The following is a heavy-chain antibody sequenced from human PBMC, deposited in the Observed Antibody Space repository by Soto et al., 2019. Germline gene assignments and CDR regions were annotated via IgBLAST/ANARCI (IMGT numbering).Heavy chain of an antibody. CDR1: GGSISSVGYY. CDR3: ARRIKYCSSTSCYYLYGMDV. V-gene: IGHV4-61*08. Sequence: SETLSLTCTVSGGSISSVGYYWSWIRQPPGKGLEWIGYIYYSGSTNYNPSLKSRVTISVDTSKNQFSLKLSSVTAADTAVYYCARRIKYCSSTSCYYLYGMDVWGQGTTVTVS. CDR2: IYYSGST. J-gene: IGHJ6*02. D-gene: IGHD2-2*01.